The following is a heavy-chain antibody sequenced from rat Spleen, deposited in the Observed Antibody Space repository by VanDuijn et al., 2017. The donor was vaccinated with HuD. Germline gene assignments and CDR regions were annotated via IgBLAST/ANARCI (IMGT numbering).Heavy chain of an antibody. CDR2: ITSGGST. Sequence: EVQLVESGGGLVQPGRSLTLSCAASGFTFSPFAMAWVRQAPKQGLEWVATITSGGSTYYPDSVKGRFTISRDNAKSTLYLQMNSLRSEDTATYYCARSDGVHYYLPFADWGQGTLVTVSS. J-gene: IGHJ3*01. D-gene: IGHD1-1*01. CDR3: ARSDGVHYYLPFAD. V-gene: IGHV5-46*01. CDR1: GFTFSPFA.